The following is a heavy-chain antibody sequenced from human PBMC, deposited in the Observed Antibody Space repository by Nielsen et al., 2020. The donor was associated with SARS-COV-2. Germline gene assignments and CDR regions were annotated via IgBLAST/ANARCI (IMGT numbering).Heavy chain of an antibody. Sequence: LKISCAASGFTFSSYGMHWVRQAPGKGLEWVAVISYDGSNKYYADSVKGRFTISRDNSKNTLYLQMNSLRAEDTAVYYCAKDGYDSSGYYIGDYWGQGTLVTVSS. CDR1: GFTFSSYG. V-gene: IGHV3-30*18. CDR2: ISYDGSNK. J-gene: IGHJ4*02. D-gene: IGHD3-22*01. CDR3: AKDGYDSSGYYIGDY.